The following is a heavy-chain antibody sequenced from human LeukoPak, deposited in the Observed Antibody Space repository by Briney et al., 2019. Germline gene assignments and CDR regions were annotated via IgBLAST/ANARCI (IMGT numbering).Heavy chain of an antibody. V-gene: IGHV1-18*01. Sequence: ASVKVSCKASGYTXTSYGISGVRQAPGQGLEWMGWISAYNGNTNYAQKLQGRVTMTTDTSTSTAYMELRSLRSDDTAVYYCASIEYSSSSGLYWGQGTLVTVSS. CDR3: ASIEYSSSSGLY. CDR2: ISAYNGNT. J-gene: IGHJ4*02. D-gene: IGHD6-6*01. CDR1: GYTXTSYG.